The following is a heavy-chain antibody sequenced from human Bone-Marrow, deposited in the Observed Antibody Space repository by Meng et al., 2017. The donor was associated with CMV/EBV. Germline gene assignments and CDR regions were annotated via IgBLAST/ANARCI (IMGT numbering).Heavy chain of an antibody. CDR2: INSDGSST. J-gene: IGHJ6*02. CDR3: AKGATSSWPYSYYYGMDV. V-gene: IGHV3-74*01. Sequence: GESLKISCAASGFTFSSYWMHWVRQAPGKGLVWVSRINSDGSSTSYADSVKGRFTISRDNAKNTLYLQMNSLRAEDTALYYCAKGATSSWPYSYYYGMDVWGQGTTVTVSS. CDR1: GFTFSSYW. D-gene: IGHD6-13*01.